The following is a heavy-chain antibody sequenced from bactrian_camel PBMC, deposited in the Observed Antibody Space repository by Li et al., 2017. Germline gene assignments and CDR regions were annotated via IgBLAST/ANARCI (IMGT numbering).Heavy chain of an antibody. CDR2: VDSDGSAR. Sequence: DVQLVESGGGSVQAGGSLRLSCVASGSAYSSDCMGWFRQVPGKDPEGVAAVDSDGSARYADSVKDRFTISKDNANNTLHLHLNNLKPEDTAMYYCAARYSVAWCYSSWVRADDFGNWGQGTQVTVS. V-gene: IGHV3S31*01. D-gene: IGHD3*01. CDR1: GSAYSSDC. J-gene: IGHJ6*01. CDR3: AARYSVAWCYSSWVRADDFGN.